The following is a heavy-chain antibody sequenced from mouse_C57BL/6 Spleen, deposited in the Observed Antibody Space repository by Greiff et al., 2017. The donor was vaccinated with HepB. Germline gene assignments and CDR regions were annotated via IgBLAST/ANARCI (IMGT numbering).Heavy chain of an antibody. J-gene: IGHJ2*01. V-gene: IGHV5-4*03. CDR2: ISDGGSYT. D-gene: IGHD2-1*01. CDR3: ARGNYYFDY. Sequence: DVMLVESGGGLVKPGGSLKLSCAASGFTFSSYAMSWVRQTPEKRLEWVATISDGGSYTYYPDNVKGRFTISRDNAKNNLYLQMSHLKSEDTAMYYCARGNYYFDYWGQGTTLTVSS. CDR1: GFTFSSYA.